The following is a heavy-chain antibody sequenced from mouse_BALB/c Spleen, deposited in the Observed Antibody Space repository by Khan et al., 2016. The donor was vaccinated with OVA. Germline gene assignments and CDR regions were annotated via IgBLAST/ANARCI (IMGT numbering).Heavy chain of an antibody. CDR2: IYPNNDGP. V-gene: IGHV1S136*01. CDR3: ARVGYYGKGFAY. CDR1: GYTFTSYV. Sequence: VQLQQSGPELVKPGASVKMSCKASGYTFTSYVMHWVKQKLGQGLEWIGYIYPNNDGPEYNEKFKGKATLTSDKSSSTAYMELSSLTSEDSAVYYCARVGYYGKGFAYWGQGTLVTVSA. J-gene: IGHJ3*01. D-gene: IGHD2-1*01.